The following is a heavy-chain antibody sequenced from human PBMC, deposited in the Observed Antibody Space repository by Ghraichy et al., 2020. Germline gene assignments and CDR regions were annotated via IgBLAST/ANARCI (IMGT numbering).Heavy chain of an antibody. CDR1: GFTLKIYS. J-gene: IGHJ6*02. D-gene: IGHD3-16*01. V-gene: IGHV3-48*02. CDR3: ARDETPFGGTTTSGMDV. CDR2: ISADSSSI. Sequence: GGSLRLSCAASGFTLKIYSMSWVRQAPGKGLEWVSYISADSSSIYYGDSVKGRFTVSRDNAKSSLFLQMNSLRDDDTAVYYCARDETPFGGTTTSGMDVWGRGTTVTASS.